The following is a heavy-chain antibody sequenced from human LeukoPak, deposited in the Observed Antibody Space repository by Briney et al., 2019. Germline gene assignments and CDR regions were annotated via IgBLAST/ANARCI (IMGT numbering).Heavy chain of an antibody. J-gene: IGHJ5*02. Sequence: SETLSLTCTGSPGSISSFYWSWIRQPPGKGLEWIGYIFYRGNTHYNPSLRSRVSMSVDTSKDQISLQLNSVTAADTAVYYCARLPGTGDYGWFDPWGQGTLVIVSS. D-gene: IGHD4-17*01. CDR2: IFYRGNT. V-gene: IGHV4-59*08. CDR1: PGSISSFY. CDR3: ARLPGTGDYGWFDP.